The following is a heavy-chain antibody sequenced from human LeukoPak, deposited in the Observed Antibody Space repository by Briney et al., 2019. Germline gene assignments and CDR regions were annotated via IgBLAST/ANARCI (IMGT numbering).Heavy chain of an antibody. Sequence: GGSLRLSCAASGFTFSSYWMSWVRQAPGKGLEWVSAISGSGDRLYYADSVKGRFTISRDNSKSTLYLQMNSLRVEDTAEYYCAKAQGDWEIVFDSWGQGALVTVSS. V-gene: IGHV3-23*01. J-gene: IGHJ4*02. CDR2: ISGSGDRL. CDR1: GFTFSSYW. D-gene: IGHD5-12*01. CDR3: AKAQGDWEIVFDS.